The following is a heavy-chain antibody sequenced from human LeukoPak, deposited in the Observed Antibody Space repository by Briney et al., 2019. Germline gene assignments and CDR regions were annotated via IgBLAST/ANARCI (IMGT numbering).Heavy chain of an antibody. CDR3: ARGVNSGYFDY. Sequence: SETLSLTCAVSGGSISSYYWSWIRQPPGKGLEWIGYIYYSGSTNYSPSLKSRVTISLDTSKNQFSLKLSSVTAADTAVYYCARGVNSGYFDYCGQGTLVTVSS. J-gene: IGHJ4*02. V-gene: IGHV4-59*01. CDR1: GGSISSYY. D-gene: IGHD1-26*01. CDR2: IYYSGST.